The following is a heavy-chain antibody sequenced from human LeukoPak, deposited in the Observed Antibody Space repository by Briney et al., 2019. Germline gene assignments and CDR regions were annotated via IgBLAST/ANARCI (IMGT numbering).Heavy chain of an antibody. V-gene: IGHV3-30*03. J-gene: IGHJ4*02. CDR1: RFTFSNYG. CDR2: ISYDTTNK. D-gene: IGHD6-13*01. Sequence: PGRSLRLSCAASRFTFSNYGIHWVRQAPGEGLEGVAVISYDTTNKYYTDSVKGRFTISRDNSKNTLYLQMNSLRAEDTAVSYCARDQDVAAAGTWGSIDYWGQGTLVTVSS. CDR3: ARDQDVAAAGTWGSIDY.